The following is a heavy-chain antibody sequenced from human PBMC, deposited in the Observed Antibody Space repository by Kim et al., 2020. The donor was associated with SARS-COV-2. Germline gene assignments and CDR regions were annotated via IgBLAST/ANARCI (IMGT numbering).Heavy chain of an antibody. J-gene: IGHJ4*02. Sequence: ASVKVSCKVSGYTLTELSMHWVRQAPGKGLEWMGGFDPEDGETIYAQKVQGRVTMTEDTSTDTAYMELSSLRSEDTAVYYCATDHPGYSYGYRAGYYFDYWGQGPLVTVAS. CDR2: FDPEDGET. CDR3: ATDHPGYSYGYRAGYYFDY. V-gene: IGHV1-24*01. CDR1: GYTLTELS. D-gene: IGHD5-18*01.